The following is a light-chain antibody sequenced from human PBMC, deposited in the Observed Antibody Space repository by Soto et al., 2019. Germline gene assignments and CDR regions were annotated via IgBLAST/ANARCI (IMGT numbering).Light chain of an antibody. V-gene: IGLV2-8*01. Sequence: QSALTQPPSASGSPGQSVTISCSGSGGDIGRYDFVSWYQQYPGKVPKLLIYEVDKRPSGVPDRFSGSKSGDRASLTVSGLRPADEANYHCRVYAGGNIMIFGGGTK. CDR2: EVD. CDR1: GGDIGRYDF. J-gene: IGLJ2*01. CDR3: RVYAGGNIMI.